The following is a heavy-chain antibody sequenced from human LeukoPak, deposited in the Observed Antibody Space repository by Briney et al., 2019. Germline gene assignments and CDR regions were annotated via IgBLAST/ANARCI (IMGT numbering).Heavy chain of an antibody. Sequence: PGGSLRLSCATSGFTFSHYGMHWVRQTPGAGLEWVAVIWSDGSDKYYAKSVKGRFTISRDNSKNSLFLQMNSLRAEDTAVYYCAKDAQRGFDYRNSLQNGGQGILVTVSS. CDR2: IWSDGSDK. D-gene: IGHD3-9*01. CDR1: GFTFSHYG. V-gene: IGHV3-33*06. CDR3: AKDAQRGFDYRNSLQN. J-gene: IGHJ1*01.